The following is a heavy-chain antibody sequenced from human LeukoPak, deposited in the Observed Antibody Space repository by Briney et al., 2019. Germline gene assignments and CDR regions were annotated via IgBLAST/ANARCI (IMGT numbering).Heavy chain of an antibody. D-gene: IGHD3-10*01. J-gene: IGHJ4*02. V-gene: IGHV4-38-2*02. CDR2: IYHSGST. Sequence: SETLSLTCTVSGYSISSGYYWGWIRQPPGKGLEWIGSIYHSGSTYYNPSLKSRVTISVDTSKNQFSLKLSSVTAADTAVYYCARALWFGEVYWGQGTLVTVSS. CDR1: GYSISSGYY. CDR3: ARALWFGEVY.